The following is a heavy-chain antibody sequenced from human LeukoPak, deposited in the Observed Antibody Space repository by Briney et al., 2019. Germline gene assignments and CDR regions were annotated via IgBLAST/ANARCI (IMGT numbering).Heavy chain of an antibody. CDR2: VYYTGST. J-gene: IGHJ4*02. D-gene: IGHD2-15*01. CDR1: GGSISSYY. CDR3: ARGYCSGGSCFRFDF. V-gene: IGHV4-59*08. Sequence: SETLSLTCTVYGGSISSYYWSWIRQPPGKGLEWIGYVYYTGSTNYNPSLKSRVTIPLDTSKNQFSLKLSSVTAADTAVYYCARGYCSGGSCFRFDFRGQGTLVTVSS.